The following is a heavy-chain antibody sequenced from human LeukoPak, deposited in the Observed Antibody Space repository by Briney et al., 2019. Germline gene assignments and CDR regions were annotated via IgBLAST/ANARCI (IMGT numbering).Heavy chain of an antibody. CDR1: GFTFSSYA. V-gene: IGHV3-30-3*02. CDR3: AKDGSGSPCYYYGMDV. CDR2: ISYDGSNK. J-gene: IGHJ6*02. Sequence: GGSLRLSCAASGFTFSSYAMHWVRQAPGKGLEWVAVISYDGSNKYYADSVKGRFTISRDNSKNTLYLQMNSLRAEDTAVYYCAKDGSGSPCYYYGMDVWGQGTTVTVSS. D-gene: IGHD3-10*01.